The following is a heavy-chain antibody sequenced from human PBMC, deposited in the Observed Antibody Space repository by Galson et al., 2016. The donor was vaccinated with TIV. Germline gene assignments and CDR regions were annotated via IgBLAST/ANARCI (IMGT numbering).Heavy chain of an antibody. Sequence: DSGESIGRSDYYWSWIRQNPGKGLEWIGYIYGSGSPYYNSALKRRVTMSVDTSKNQFSLKLTSMTAADTAVYYCVRETKRGVWFDPWGQGSLVTVSS. CDR3: VRETKRGVWFDP. D-gene: IGHD2-8*01. J-gene: IGHJ5*02. CDR1: GESIGRSDYY. V-gene: IGHV4-31*02. CDR2: IYGSGSP.